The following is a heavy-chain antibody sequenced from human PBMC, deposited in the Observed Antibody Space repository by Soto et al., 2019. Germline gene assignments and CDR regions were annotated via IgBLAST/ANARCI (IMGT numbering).Heavy chain of an antibody. CDR1: GGSISSSSYY. CDR3: ARRLRIGCGGDCDSYYFDY. D-gene: IGHD2-21*02. J-gene: IGHJ4*02. V-gene: IGHV4-39*01. Sequence: QLQLQESGPGLVKPSETLSLTCTVSGGSISSSSYYWGWIRQPPGKGLEWIGSIYYSGSTYYNPSLKSRVTISVDTSKNQFSLKLSSVTAADTAVYYCARRLRIGCGGDCDSYYFDYWGQGTLVTVSS. CDR2: IYYSGST.